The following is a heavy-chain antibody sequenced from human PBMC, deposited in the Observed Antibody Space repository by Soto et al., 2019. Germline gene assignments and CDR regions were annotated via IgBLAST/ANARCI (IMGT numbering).Heavy chain of an antibody. CDR2: ISYDGSNK. CDR3: ARDSPYSSGWYQGDY. CDR1: GFTFSSYA. J-gene: IGHJ4*02. Sequence: ESGGGVVQPGRSLRLSCAASGFTFSSYAMHWVRQAPGKGLEWVAVISYDGSNKYYADSVKGRFTISRDNSKNTLYLQMNSLRAEDTAVYYCARDSPYSSGWYQGDYWGQGTLVTVSS. D-gene: IGHD6-19*01. V-gene: IGHV3-30-3*01.